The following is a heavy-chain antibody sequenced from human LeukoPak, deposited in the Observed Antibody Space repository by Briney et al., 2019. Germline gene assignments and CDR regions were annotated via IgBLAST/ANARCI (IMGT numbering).Heavy chain of an antibody. J-gene: IGHJ4*02. CDR3: ARRNTADASIDF. V-gene: IGHV4-59*08. Sequence: GSTFSQRWCCTREPLALKKEWIGDIFYSGGRTNYNLSLKSRLTMSLDTSKNQFSLKLTSVTAADTAMYYCARRNTADASIDFWGQGTLVTASS. D-gene: IGHD2/OR15-2a*01. CDR2: IFYSGGRT. CDR1: GSTFSQR.